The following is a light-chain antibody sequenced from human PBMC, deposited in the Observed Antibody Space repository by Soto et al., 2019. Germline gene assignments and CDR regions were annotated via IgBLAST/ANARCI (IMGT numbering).Light chain of an antibody. Sequence: VLTQSPGTLSLTPGERATLSCRASQSLGSTSLAWYQQKSGQPPRLLISGASKRAAGVPDRFSGSGSGTDFTLVISRLEPEDFAVYYCQQSVDLPRTFGQGTKVDLK. CDR2: GAS. V-gene: IGKV3-20*01. CDR3: QQSVDLPRT. J-gene: IGKJ1*01. CDR1: QSLGSTS.